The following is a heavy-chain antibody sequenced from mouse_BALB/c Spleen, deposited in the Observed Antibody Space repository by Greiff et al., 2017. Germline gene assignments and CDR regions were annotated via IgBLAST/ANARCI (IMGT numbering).Heavy chain of an antibody. J-gene: IGHJ3*01. CDR1: GDSITSGY. CDR2: ISYSGST. Sequence: EVHLVESGPSLVKPSQTLSLTCSVTGDSITSGYWNWIRKFPGNKLEYMGYISYSGSTYYNPSLKSRISITRDTSKNQYYLQLNSVTTEDTATYYCARGIYDGYRPFAYWGQGTLVTVSA. V-gene: IGHV3-8*02. CDR3: ARGIYDGYRPFAY. D-gene: IGHD2-3*01.